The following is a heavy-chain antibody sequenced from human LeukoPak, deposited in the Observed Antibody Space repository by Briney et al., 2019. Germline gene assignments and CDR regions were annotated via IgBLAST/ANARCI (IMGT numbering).Heavy chain of an antibody. D-gene: IGHD6-19*01. V-gene: IGHV4-4*07. CDR3: ARDIQQWLDRDAFDI. CDR2: IYTSGST. J-gene: IGHJ3*02. CDR1: GGSISSYY. Sequence: KASETLSLTCTVSGGSISSYYWSWIRQPAGKGLEWIGRIYTSGSTNYNPSLKSRVTMSVDTSKNQFSLKLSSVTAADTAVYYCARDIQQWLDRDAFDIWGQGTMVTVSS.